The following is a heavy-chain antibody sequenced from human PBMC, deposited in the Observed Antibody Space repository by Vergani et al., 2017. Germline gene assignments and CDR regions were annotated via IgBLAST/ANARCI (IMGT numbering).Heavy chain of an antibody. V-gene: IGHV3-48*01. CDR2: ISSSSSTI. Sequence: EVQLVESGGGLVQPGGSLRLSCAASGFTFSSYSMNWVRQAPGKGLEWVSYISSSSSTIYYADSVKGPFTISRDNAKNSLYLQMNSLRAEDTAVYYCARGPLSNTQPRWGQGTLVTVSS. CDR3: ARGPLSNTQPR. J-gene: IGHJ4*02. CDR1: GFTFSSYS. D-gene: IGHD1-1*01.